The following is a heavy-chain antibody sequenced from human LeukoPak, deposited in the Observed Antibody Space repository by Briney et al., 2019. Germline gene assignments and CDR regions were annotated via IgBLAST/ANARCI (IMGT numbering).Heavy chain of an antibody. CDR3: ARGAQWPY. CDR2: ISSNGVNT. CDR1: GFSFSSYT. D-gene: IGHD6-19*01. V-gene: IGHV3-64*04. J-gene: IGHJ4*02. Sequence: GGSLRLSCSASGFSFSSYTMHWVRQAPGKGLEYVSGISSNGVNTYYPDSVKGRFTISRDNAKNSLYLQMNSLRAEDTAVYYCARGAQWPYWGQGTLVTVSS.